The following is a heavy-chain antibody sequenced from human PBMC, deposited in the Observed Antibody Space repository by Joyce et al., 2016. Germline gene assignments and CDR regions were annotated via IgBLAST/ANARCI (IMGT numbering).Heavy chain of an antibody. J-gene: IGHJ4*02. CDR1: GGTFSSYA. Sequence: QAQLVQSGAEVKKPGSSVKVSCKASGGTFSSYAINWVRQAPGQGLEWMGGIIPVFGTPNYAEKVQGRVTITADESTSTVYMELSSLRSDDTAFYYCARVAHGSGSPSLGHFDYWGQGTLVTVSS. V-gene: IGHV1-69*01. D-gene: IGHD3-10*01. CDR3: ARVAHGSGSPSLGHFDY. CDR2: IIPVFGTP.